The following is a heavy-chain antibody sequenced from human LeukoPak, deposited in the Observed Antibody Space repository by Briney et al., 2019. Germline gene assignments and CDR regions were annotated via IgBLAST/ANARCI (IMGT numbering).Heavy chain of an antibody. CDR3: ASYCSTTSCPFDY. Sequence: SETLSLTCTVSGGSISSGNYYWSWIRQPPGKGLEFIGYIYYTGSTYYNPSLKSRVTISLDRSKNQFSLRLTSVTAADAAVYYCASYCSTTSCPFDYWGQGTLVTVSS. J-gene: IGHJ4*02. CDR1: GGSISSGNYY. V-gene: IGHV4-30-4*08. D-gene: IGHD2-2*01. CDR2: IYYTGST.